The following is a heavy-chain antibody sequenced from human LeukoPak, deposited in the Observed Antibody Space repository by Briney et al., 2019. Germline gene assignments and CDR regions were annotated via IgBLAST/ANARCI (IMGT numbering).Heavy chain of an antibody. V-gene: IGHV3-48*01. J-gene: IGHJ4*02. CDR3: AKDGQGDIAAAGYYFDY. CDR2: ISSSSSTI. D-gene: IGHD6-13*01. CDR1: GFTFSSYS. Sequence: PGGSLRLSCAASGFTFSSYSMNWVRQAPGKGLEWVSYISSSSSTIYYADSVKGRFTISRDNAKNSLYLQMNSLRAEDTAVYYCAKDGQGDIAAAGYYFDYWGQGTLVTVSS.